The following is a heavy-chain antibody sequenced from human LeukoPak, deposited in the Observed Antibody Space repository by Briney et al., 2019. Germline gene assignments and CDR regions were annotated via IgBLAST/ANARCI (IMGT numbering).Heavy chain of an antibody. CDR3: AKDYVTSGWGFDY. D-gene: IGHD6-19*01. CDR2: IWYDGSNK. Sequence: GGSLRLSCAASGFAFNTYAMHWVRQAPGKGLEWVAVIWYDGSNKYYADSVKGRFTISRDNSKNTLYLQMNSLRAEDTAVYYCAKDYVTSGWGFDYWGQGTLVTVSS. CDR1: GFAFNTYA. J-gene: IGHJ4*02. V-gene: IGHV3-33*06.